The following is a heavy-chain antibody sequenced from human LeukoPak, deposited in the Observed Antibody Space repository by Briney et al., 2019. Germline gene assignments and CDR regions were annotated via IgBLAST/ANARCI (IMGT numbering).Heavy chain of an antibody. D-gene: IGHD3-22*01. CDR1: GGSFSSSSYY. CDR3: ATSGYYSRLAY. J-gene: IGHJ4*02. CDR2: FSYSGST. V-gene: IGHV4-39*01. Sequence: AETLSLTCTVSGGSFSSSSYYWGWIRPPPGKGLEWIGSFSYSGSTYYDPSLKSRVTICVDTSKNQLSLKLSSVTAADTAVYYCATSGYYSRLAYWGQGTLVTVSS.